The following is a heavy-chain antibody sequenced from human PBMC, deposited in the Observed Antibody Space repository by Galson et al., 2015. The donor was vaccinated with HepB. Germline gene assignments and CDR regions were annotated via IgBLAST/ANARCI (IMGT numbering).Heavy chain of an antibody. Sequence: SVKVSCKASGYTFTSYYMHWVRQAPGQGLEWMGIINPSGGSTSYAQKLQGRVTMTRDTSTSTVYMELSSLRSEDTAVYYCARDRRYYDSSGYSHDNWFDPWGQGTLVTVSS. V-gene: IGHV1-46*04. J-gene: IGHJ5*02. CDR1: GYTFTSYY. D-gene: IGHD3-22*01. CDR3: ARDRRYYDSSGYSHDNWFDP. CDR2: INPSGGST.